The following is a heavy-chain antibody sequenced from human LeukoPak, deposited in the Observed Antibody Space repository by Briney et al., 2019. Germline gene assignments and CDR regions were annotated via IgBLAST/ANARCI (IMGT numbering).Heavy chain of an antibody. Sequence: PSETLSLTCTVSGGSISSYYWSWIRQPPGKGLEWIGYIYYSGSTNYNPSLKSRVTISVDTTKSQFSLKLTSVTAADTAVYYCARDTGYCSSISCSRSDVFDIWGQGTMVTVSS. J-gene: IGHJ3*02. CDR2: IYYSGST. V-gene: IGHV4-59*01. D-gene: IGHD2-2*01. CDR3: ARDTGYCSSISCSRSDVFDI. CDR1: GGSISSYY.